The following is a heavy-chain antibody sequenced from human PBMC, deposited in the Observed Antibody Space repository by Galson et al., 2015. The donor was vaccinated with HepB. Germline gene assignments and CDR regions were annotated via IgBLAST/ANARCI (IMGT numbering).Heavy chain of an antibody. CDR1: GYTFTSYA. CDR2: INAGNGNT. CDR3: ARIRSLGYSGYDGGDAFDI. J-gene: IGHJ3*02. D-gene: IGHD5-12*01. Sequence: SVKVSCKASGYTFTSYAMHWVRQAPGQRLEWMGWINAGNGNTKYSQKFQGRVTITRDTSASTAYMELSSLRSEDTAVYYCARIRSLGYSGYDGGDAFDIWGQGTMVTVSS. V-gene: IGHV1-3*01.